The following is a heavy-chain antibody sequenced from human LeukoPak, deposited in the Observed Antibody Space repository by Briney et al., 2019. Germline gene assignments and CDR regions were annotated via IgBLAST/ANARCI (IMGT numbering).Heavy chain of an antibody. J-gene: IGHJ4*02. V-gene: IGHV4-59*01. D-gene: IGHD6-19*01. CDR3: ARSTSGWYDTYFDY. CDR1: GGSISSYY. CDR2: IYYSGST. Sequence: SETLSLTCTVSGGSISSYYWSWIRQPPGKGLEWIGYIYYSGSTNYNPPLKSRVTISVDTSKNQFSLKLSSVTAADTAVYYCARSTSGWYDTYFDYCGQGTLVTVSS.